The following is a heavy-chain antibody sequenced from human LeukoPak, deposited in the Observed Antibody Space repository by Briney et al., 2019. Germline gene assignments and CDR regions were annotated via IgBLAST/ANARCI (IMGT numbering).Heavy chain of an antibody. D-gene: IGHD1-26*01. V-gene: IGHV3-15*01. Sequence: PGGSLRLSCAASGFTFSSYAMSWVRQAPGKGLEWVGRIKSKADGGTTEYAAPVKGSFTISRDDSKNTVYLQMNSLKTEDSAVYYCTTAKGKVGATQPFDYWGQGTLVTVSS. CDR2: IKSKADGGTT. J-gene: IGHJ4*02. CDR3: TTAKGKVGATQPFDY. CDR1: GFTFSSYA.